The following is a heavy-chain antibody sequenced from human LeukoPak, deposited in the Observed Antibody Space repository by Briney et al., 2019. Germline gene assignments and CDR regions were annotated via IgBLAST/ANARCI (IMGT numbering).Heavy chain of an antibody. D-gene: IGHD3-22*01. Sequence: PGGSLRLSCAASGFTFSSYGMHWVRQAPGKGLEWVAFIRYDGSNKYYVGSVKGRFTISRDNSKNTLYLQMNSLRAEDTAVYYCAKGDSSGVYPDYWGQGTLVTVSS. CDR2: IRYDGSNK. CDR1: GFTFSSYG. CDR3: AKGDSSGVYPDY. J-gene: IGHJ4*02. V-gene: IGHV3-30*02.